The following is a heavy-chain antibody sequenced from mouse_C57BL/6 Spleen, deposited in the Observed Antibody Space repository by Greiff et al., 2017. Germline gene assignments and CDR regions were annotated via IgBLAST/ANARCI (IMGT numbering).Heavy chain of an antibody. CDR1: GYTFTSYG. D-gene: IGHD1-1*01. J-gene: IGHJ1*03. V-gene: IGHV1-81*01. Sequence: VKLMESGAELARPGASVKLSCKASGYTFTSYGISWVKQSTGQGLEWIGEIYPRSGNTYYNEKFKGKATLTADKSSSTAYMELRSLTSEDSAVYFCASIPLYYGSSYRYFDVWGTGTTVTVSS. CDR3: ASIPLYYGSSYRYFDV. CDR2: IYPRSGNT.